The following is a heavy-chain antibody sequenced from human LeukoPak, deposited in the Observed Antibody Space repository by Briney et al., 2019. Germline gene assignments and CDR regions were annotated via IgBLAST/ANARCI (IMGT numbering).Heavy chain of an antibody. CDR2: ISSSSSTI. V-gene: IGHV3-48*04. Sequence: GGSLRLSCAASGFTFSSYSMNWVRQAPGKGLEWVSYISSSSSTIYYADSVKGRFTISRDNAKNSLYLQMNSLRAEDTAVYYCARGEWQQLAPRYFDLWGRGTLVTVSS. CDR3: ARGEWQQLAPRYFDL. J-gene: IGHJ2*01. CDR1: GFTFSSYS. D-gene: IGHD6-13*01.